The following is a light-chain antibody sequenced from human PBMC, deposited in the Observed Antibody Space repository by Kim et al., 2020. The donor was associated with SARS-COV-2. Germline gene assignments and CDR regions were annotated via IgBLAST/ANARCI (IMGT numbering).Light chain of an antibody. CDR1: SLRTYY. Sequence: SSELTQDPALSVALGQTVRITCQGDSLRTYYASWYKQRPGQAPVLVMYGENNRPSGIPDRFSGSNSGSTASLTIVGTQAADEGDYYCNSRDRSGDHLVFG. CDR3: NSRDRSGDHLV. J-gene: IGLJ3*02. V-gene: IGLV3-19*01. CDR2: GEN.